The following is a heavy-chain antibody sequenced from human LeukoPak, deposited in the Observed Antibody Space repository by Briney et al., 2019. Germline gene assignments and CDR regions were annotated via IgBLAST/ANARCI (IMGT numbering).Heavy chain of an antibody. CDR3: AREAPNCSSTSCMWYYYYYMDV. CDR2: MSPKSGNT. Sequence: ASVKVSCKASGYTFTGYYMHWVRQATGQGLEWMGWMSPKSGNTGYAQKFQGRVTITRNTSIRTAYMELRSLRSEDTAVYYCAREAPNCSSTSCMWYYYYYMDVWGKGTTVTVSS. CDR1: GYTFTGYY. J-gene: IGHJ6*03. V-gene: IGHV1-8*03. D-gene: IGHD2-2*01.